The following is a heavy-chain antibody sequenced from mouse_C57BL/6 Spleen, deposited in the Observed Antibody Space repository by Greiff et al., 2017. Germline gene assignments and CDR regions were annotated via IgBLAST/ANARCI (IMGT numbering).Heavy chain of an antibody. CDR2: IDPSDSET. CDR1: GYTFTSYW. J-gene: IGHJ3*01. Sequence: QVQLQQPGAELVRPGSSVKLSCKASGYTFTSYWMHWVKQRPIQGLEWIGNIDPSDSETHYNQKFKDKATLTVDKSSSTAYMQLSSLTSEDSAVDYCARTQTAQATWFAYWGQGTLVTVSA. V-gene: IGHV1-52*01. D-gene: IGHD3-2*02. CDR3: ARTQTAQATWFAY.